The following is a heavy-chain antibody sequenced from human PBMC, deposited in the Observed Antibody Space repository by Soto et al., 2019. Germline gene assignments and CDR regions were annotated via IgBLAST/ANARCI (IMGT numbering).Heavy chain of an antibody. V-gene: IGHV4-34*01. Sequence: PSETLSLTCGVYGGSFSGYYWTWIRQPPGKGLEWIGEINHSGSTKYSPSLKSRVTISVDTSNNQFSLKLRSVTAADTAVYYCARTRDNNINYYYALDVWGPGTTVTVS. D-gene: IGHD1-20*01. J-gene: IGHJ6*02. CDR1: GGSFSGYY. CDR2: INHSGST. CDR3: ARTRDNNINYYYALDV.